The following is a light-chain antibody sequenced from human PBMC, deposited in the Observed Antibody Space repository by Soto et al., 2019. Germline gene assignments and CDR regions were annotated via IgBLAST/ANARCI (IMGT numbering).Light chain of an antibody. CDR3: QHYGGSPPWP. Sequence: EIVLTQSPGTLSLSPGERATLSCRASQSINRHYLAWYQQKPGQAPWLLIYGASSRLTGIPDRFSGSGSGTDFTLTISRLEPEDFAVYSCQHYGGSPPWPFGQGTKVEIK. V-gene: IGKV3-20*01. CDR1: QSINRHY. CDR2: GAS. J-gene: IGKJ1*01.